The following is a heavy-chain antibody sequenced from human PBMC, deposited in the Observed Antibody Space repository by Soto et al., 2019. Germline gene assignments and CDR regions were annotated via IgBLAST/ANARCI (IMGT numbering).Heavy chain of an antibody. V-gene: IGHV1-69*13. J-gene: IGHJ1*01. D-gene: IGHD6-13*01. Sequence: ASVKVSCKASGTTFSNFAIGWVRQAPGQGLEWMGGIILPFGTPNYAQKFQGRVTISADESMTTAYMELRGLRSDDTAVYYCARDLMPGAAPWQEYFQYWGQGTLVTVSS. CDR2: IILPFGTP. CDR1: GTTFSNFA. CDR3: ARDLMPGAAPWQEYFQY.